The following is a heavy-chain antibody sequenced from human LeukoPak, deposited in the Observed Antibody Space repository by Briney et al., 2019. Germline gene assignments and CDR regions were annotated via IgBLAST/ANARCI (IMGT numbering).Heavy chain of an antibody. CDR2: ISSASNTI. CDR1: GFTFSSYS. CDR3: ARDGWFGDYNWFDP. Sequence: GESLRLSCAASGFTFSSYSMNWVRQAPGKGLEWVSYISSASNTIYYADSVKGRLTISRDNAKNSLYLQINSLRAEDTAMYYCARDGWFGDYNWFDPWGQGTLVTVSS. D-gene: IGHD3-10*01. V-gene: IGHV3-48*01. J-gene: IGHJ5*02.